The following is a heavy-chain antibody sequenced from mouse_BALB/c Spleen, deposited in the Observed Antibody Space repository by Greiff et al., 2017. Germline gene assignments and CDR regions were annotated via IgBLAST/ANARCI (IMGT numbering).Heavy chain of an antibody. Sequence: QVQLQQSGAELVRPGTSVKISCKASGYAFTNYWLGWVKQRPGHGLEWIGDIYPGSGNTYYNEKFKGKATLTADKSSSTAYMQLSSLTSEDSAVYFCAIIYYDYDVFDYWGQGTTLTVSS. D-gene: IGHD2-4*01. CDR1: GYAFTNYW. CDR2: IYPGSGNT. J-gene: IGHJ2*01. CDR3: AIIYYDYDVFDY. V-gene: IGHV1-63*01.